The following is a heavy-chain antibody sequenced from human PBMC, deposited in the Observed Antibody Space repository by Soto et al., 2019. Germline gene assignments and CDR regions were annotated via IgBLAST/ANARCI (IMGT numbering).Heavy chain of an antibody. Sequence: QVQLQESGPGLVKPSETLSLTCTVFGDSISSYYWSWIRQPPGNGLEWIGHIHYTGSTNYNPSLKGRGPISVDTSKNPFSLKLSSVTAADTAVYYCARVPSGYDPNRFAPWGQGTLVTVSS. D-gene: IGHD5-12*01. CDR1: GDSISSYY. J-gene: IGHJ5*02. CDR3: ARVPSGYDPNRFAP. CDR2: IHYTGST. V-gene: IGHV4-59*01.